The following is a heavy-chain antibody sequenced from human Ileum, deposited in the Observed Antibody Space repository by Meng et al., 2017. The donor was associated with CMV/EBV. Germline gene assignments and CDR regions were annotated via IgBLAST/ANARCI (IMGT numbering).Heavy chain of an antibody. CDR1: GSFSPYT. CDR3: VTADHHAIKY. CDR2: INQYGGT. Sequence: QVQRQEWGAGLLKPSETLSLTCSLGGSFSPYTWSWIRQAPGKGLEWIGEINQYGGTNFNPSVKSRVTISRDTSKNQFSLRLNSVTAADAAVYYCVTADHHAIKYWGQGTLVTVSS. V-gene: IGHV4-34*01. J-gene: IGHJ4*02. D-gene: IGHD5-12*01.